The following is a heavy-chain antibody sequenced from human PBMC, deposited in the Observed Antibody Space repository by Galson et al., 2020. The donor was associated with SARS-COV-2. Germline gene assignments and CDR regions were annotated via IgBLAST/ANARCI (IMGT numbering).Heavy chain of an antibody. CDR3: ARDDDSSGMGAFDI. J-gene: IGHJ3*02. Sequence: GESLKISCAASGFTFSSHDMHWVRQLTGNGLEWVSGIGADARTYYPDSVKGRFTISRDNAKNSLHLQMNSLTAGDTAVYYCARDDDSSGMGAFDIWGRGTMVTVSS. CDR1: GFTFSSHD. V-gene: IGHV3-13*04. CDR2: IGADART. D-gene: IGHD3-22*01.